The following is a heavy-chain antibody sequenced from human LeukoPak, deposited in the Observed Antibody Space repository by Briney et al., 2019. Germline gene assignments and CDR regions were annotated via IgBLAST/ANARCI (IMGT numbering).Heavy chain of an antibody. CDR3: ATDYTDYSLDY. V-gene: IGHV1-8*02. D-gene: IGHD4-11*01. Sequence: ASVKVSCKASRGTFSSYTISWVRQATGQGLEWMGWMNPNSGNTGYAQKFQGRVTMTRNTSISTAYMELSSLRYEDTAVYYCATDYTDYSLDYWGQGTLVTVSS. J-gene: IGHJ4*02. CDR2: MNPNSGNT. CDR1: RGTFSSYT.